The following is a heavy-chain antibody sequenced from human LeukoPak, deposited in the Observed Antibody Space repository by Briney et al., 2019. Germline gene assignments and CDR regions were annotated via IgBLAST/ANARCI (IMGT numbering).Heavy chain of an antibody. CDR3: ARESSYYDSSGFNWFDP. D-gene: IGHD3-22*01. CDR1: GGSISSYH. V-gene: IGHV4-59*12. Sequence: SETLSLTCTVSGGSISSYHWSWIRQPPGKGLEWIGYIYYSGSTNYNPSLKSRVTISVDTSKNQFSLKLSSVTAADTTVYYCARESSYYDSSGFNWFDPWGLGTLVTVSS. J-gene: IGHJ5*02. CDR2: IYYSGST.